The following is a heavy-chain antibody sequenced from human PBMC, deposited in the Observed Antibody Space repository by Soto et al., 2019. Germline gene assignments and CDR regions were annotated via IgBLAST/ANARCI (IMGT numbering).Heavy chain of an antibody. Sequence: PGGSLRLSCAASGFTFSSYGMHWVRQAPGKGLEWVAVISYDGSNKYYADSVKGRFTISRDNSKNTLYLQMNSLRAEDTAVYYCASMEAYSSSLPSDIDYWGQGTLVTVSS. V-gene: IGHV3-30*03. CDR1: GFTFSSYG. D-gene: IGHD6-6*01. J-gene: IGHJ4*02. CDR2: ISYDGSNK. CDR3: ASMEAYSSSLPSDIDY.